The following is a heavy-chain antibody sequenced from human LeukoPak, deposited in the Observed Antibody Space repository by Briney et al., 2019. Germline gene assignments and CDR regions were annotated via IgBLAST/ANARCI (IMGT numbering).Heavy chain of an antibody. V-gene: IGHV3-7*01. CDR3: ARESGRYFDWLLPTGYFDY. D-gene: IGHD3-9*01. J-gene: IGHJ4*02. CDR2: IKQDGSEK. Sequence: GGSLRLSCAASGFTFSSYWMSWVRQAPGKGLEWVANIKQDGSEKYYVDSVKGRFTISRDNAKNSLYLQMNSLRAEDTAVYYCARESGRYFDWLLPTGYFDYWGQGTLVTVSS. CDR1: GFTFSSYW.